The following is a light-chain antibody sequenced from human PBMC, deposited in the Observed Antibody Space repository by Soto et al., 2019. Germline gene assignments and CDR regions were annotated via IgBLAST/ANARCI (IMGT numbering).Light chain of an antibody. CDR3: QQYYSSPFFT. Sequence: DIVMTQSPDSLAVSLGERATINCKSSQSVLYSSNNKNYLAWYQQKPGQPPKLLIYWASTRESGVPDRFSGSGSATDFTLTISSLQAEDVAVYYCQQYYSSPFFTFGPGTKVDIK. CDR2: WAS. V-gene: IGKV4-1*01. J-gene: IGKJ3*01. CDR1: QSVLYSSNNKNY.